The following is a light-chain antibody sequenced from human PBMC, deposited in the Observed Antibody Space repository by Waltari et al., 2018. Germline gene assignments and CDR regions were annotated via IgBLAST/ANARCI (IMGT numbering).Light chain of an antibody. CDR3: QKYERLPAT. Sequence: VLTQSPGTLSLSPGERATLSCRASQSVGRSLTWYQQKPGQAPRLLIYGTSTRATGIPDRFSGSGSGTDFSLTISSLEPEDFAVYYCQKYERLPATFGQGTKVEIK. CDR2: GTS. J-gene: IGKJ1*01. V-gene: IGKV3-20*01. CDR1: QSVGRS.